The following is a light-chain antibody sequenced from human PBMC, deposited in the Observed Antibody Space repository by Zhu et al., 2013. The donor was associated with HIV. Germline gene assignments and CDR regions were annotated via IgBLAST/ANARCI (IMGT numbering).Light chain of an antibody. CDR3: QQYDDSPIT. CDR2: DAS. V-gene: IGKV3D-15*02. Sequence: IMMTQSPATLSVSPGERVTLSCRASQSISTNLAWYQHKPGQGPRLLIYDASNRATGIPARFSGSGSGTDFTLTISRLQPEDFAIYYCQQYDDSPITFGQGTRLDIK. CDR1: QSISTN. J-gene: IGKJ5*01.